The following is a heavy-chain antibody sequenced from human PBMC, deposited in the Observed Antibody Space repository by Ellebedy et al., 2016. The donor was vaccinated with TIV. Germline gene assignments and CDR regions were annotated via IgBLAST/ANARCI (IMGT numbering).Heavy chain of an antibody. CDR2: IYQDGSKK. Sequence: GGSLRLSCAASGFSFRSYWMSWVRQAPGKGLEWVANIYQDGSKKYYVDSVKGRFTISRDNAKDSLYLLMNSLRVEDTAVYYCARDGAYGDYSPGQYGLDVWGQGTTVTVS. CDR3: ARDGAYGDYSPGQYGLDV. D-gene: IGHD4-17*01. J-gene: IGHJ6*02. CDR1: GFSFRSYW. V-gene: IGHV3-7*03.